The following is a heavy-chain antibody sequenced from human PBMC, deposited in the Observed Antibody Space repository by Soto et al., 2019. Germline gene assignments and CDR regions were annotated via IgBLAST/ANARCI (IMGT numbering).Heavy chain of an antibody. Sequence: GGSLRLSCAASGFTFSTYGMHWVRQAPGKGLEWVAVIWYDGSNKYYADSVKGRFTISRDNSNNTLYLQMNSLRAEDTAVYYCARSPAGYSYGYGADYWGQGTLVTVSS. CDR2: IWYDGSNK. CDR3: ARSPAGYSYGYGADY. J-gene: IGHJ4*02. V-gene: IGHV3-33*01. CDR1: GFTFSTYG. D-gene: IGHD5-18*01.